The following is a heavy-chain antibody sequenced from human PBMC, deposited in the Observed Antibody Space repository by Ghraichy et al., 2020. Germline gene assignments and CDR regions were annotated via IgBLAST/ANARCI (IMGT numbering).Heavy chain of an antibody. D-gene: IGHD2-2*02. V-gene: IGHV3-48*03. CDR1: GFTFSSYE. Sequence: GGSLRLSCVASGFTFSSYEMNWVRQAPGKGLEWVSYISSSGSTIYYADSVKGRFTISRDNAKNSLYLQMNSLSAEDTALYYCARDCWGSSYCYRNYGMDVWGQGTTVTVSS. J-gene: IGHJ6*02. CDR2: ISSSGSTI. CDR3: ARDCWGSSYCYRNYGMDV.